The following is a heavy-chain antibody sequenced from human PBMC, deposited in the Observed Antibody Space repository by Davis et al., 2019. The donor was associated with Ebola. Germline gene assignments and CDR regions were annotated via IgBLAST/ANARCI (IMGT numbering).Heavy chain of an antibody. Sequence: SETLSLTCAVYGGSFSGYYWSWIRQPPGKGLEWIGEINHSGSTNYNPSLKSRVTISVDTSKNQFSLKLSSVTAADTAVYYCLGRDYYYYGMDVWGKGTTVTVSS. CDR3: LGRDYYYYGMDV. CDR1: GGSFSGYY. V-gene: IGHV4-34*01. J-gene: IGHJ6*04. CDR2: INHSGST.